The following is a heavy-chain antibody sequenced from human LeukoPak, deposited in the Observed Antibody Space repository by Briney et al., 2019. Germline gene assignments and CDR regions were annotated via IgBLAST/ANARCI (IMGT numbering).Heavy chain of an antibody. CDR2: ISSSSSYI. CDR3: ARSYYYDSSGYSNWFDP. V-gene: IGHV3-21*01. J-gene: IGHJ5*02. CDR1: GFTFSSYS. Sequence: PGGSLRLSCAASGFTFSSYSMNWVRQAPGNGLEWVSSISSSSSYIYYADSVKGRFTISRDNAKNSLYLQMNSLRAEDTAVYYCARSYYYDSSGYSNWFDPWGQGTLVTVSS. D-gene: IGHD3-22*01.